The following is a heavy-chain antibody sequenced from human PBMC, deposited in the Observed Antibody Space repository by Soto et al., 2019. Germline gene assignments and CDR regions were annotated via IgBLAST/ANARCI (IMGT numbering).Heavy chain of an antibody. CDR3: ARDPKQQLVRGAYYYYMDV. D-gene: IGHD6-13*01. J-gene: IGHJ6*03. CDR2: ISSSSSYI. Sequence: EVQLVESGGGLVKPGGSLRLSCAASGFTFSSYSMNWVRQAPGKGLEWVSSISSSSSYIYYADSVKGRCTISRDNAKNSLYLQMNSLRAEDTAVYYCARDPKQQLVRGAYYYYMDVWGKGTTVPVSS. CDR1: GFTFSSYS. V-gene: IGHV3-21*01.